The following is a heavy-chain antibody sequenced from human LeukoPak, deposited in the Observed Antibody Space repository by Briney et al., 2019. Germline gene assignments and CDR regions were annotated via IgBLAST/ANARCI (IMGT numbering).Heavy chain of an antibody. CDR3: AGSVAGRELFDY. V-gene: IGHV1-8*01. CDR2: MNPNSGNT. CDR1: GYTYTSYD. J-gene: IGHJ4*02. D-gene: IGHD6-19*01. Sequence: ASVKVSCKASGYTYTSYDINWVRQATGQGLEWMGWMNPNSGNTGYAQKFQGRVTMTRNTSISTAYMELSSLRSEDTAVYYCAGSVAGRELFDYWGQGTLVTVSS.